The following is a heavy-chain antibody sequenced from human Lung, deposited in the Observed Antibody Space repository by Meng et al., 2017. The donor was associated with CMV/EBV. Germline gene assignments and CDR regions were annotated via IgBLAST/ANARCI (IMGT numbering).Heavy chain of an antibody. V-gene: IGHV4-4*07. D-gene: IGHD5-24*01. CDR1: GVSISSYY. CDR2: IYTSGST. Sequence: QLQESRPGLVKPSETLSLLCTVSGVSISSYYWSWLRQPAGKGLEWIGRIYTSGSTNYNPSLKSRVTMSVDTSKNQFSLKLSSVTAADTAVYYCARGSRDEAFQHWGQGTLVTVSS. J-gene: IGHJ1*01. CDR3: ARGSRDEAFQH.